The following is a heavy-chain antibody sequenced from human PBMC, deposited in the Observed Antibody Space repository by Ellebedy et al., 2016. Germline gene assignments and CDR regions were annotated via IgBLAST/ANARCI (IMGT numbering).Heavy chain of an antibody. CDR1: RFTFSSYA. D-gene: IGHD6-19*01. V-gene: IGHV3-23*01. CDR3: AKDNGFSSTGWYVFDY. J-gene: IGHJ4*02. CDR2: ITGSGGGT. Sequence: GESLKISCAASRFTFSSYAMSWVRQAPGKGLEWVSAITGSGGGTYYADSVKGRFTIARDNSKNTLYLQMNSLRAEDTALYYCAKDNGFSSTGWYVFDYWGQGTLVTVSA.